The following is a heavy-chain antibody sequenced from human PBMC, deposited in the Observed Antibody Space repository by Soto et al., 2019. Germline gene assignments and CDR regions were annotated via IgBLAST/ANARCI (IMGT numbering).Heavy chain of an antibody. J-gene: IGHJ4*02. D-gene: IGHD3-3*01. CDR1: GYTFSSYD. CDR2: MNPNNGNT. V-gene: IGHV1-8*01. Sequence: VKVSCKASGYTFSSYDINWMRQATGQGLEWMGWMNPNNGNTGYAQKFQGRVTMTRDTSVSTAYMELSSLRPEDTAVYYCARNTRQTGDYDYWGLGTLVTVSS. CDR3: ARNTRQTGDYDY.